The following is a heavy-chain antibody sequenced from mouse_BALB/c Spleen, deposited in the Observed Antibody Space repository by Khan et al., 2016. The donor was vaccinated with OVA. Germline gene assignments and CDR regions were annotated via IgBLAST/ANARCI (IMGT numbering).Heavy chain of an antibody. CDR3: GREQYGNDFYAMDY. Sequence: QLQQPGAELVKPGAPVKLSCKASGYTFTSYWMNWVKQRPGRGLEWIGRIDPSDSETHYNQKFKDKATLTVDKSSSTAYIQLSSLTSEDSAVYYCGREQYGNDFYAMDYWGQGTSVTVSS. J-gene: IGHJ4*01. CDR1: GYTFTSYW. D-gene: IGHD2-10*02. CDR2: IDPSDSET. V-gene: IGHV1-69*02.